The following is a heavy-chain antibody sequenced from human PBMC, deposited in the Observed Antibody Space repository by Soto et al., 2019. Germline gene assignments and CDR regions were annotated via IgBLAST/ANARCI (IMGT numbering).Heavy chain of an antibody. Sequence: QVQLVQSGAEVKKPGSSVKVSCKASGGTFSSYAISWVRQAPGQGLEWMGGIIPIFGTANYPQKFQGRVTITADESTSTAYMELSSLRSEDTAVYYCAITSYYDILTGQGQFDYWGQGTLVTVSS. CDR3: AITSYYDILTGQGQFDY. CDR1: GGTFSSYA. D-gene: IGHD3-9*01. V-gene: IGHV1-69*01. J-gene: IGHJ4*02. CDR2: IIPIFGTA.